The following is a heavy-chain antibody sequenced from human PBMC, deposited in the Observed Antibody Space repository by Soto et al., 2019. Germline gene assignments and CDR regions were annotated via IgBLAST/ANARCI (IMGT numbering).Heavy chain of an antibody. CDR3: ARDGSGYYLFDY. Sequence: GASVKVSCKASGYTFTSYAMHWVRQAPGQRLEWMGWINAYNGNTKYAQKIQGRVTMTTDTSTSTAYMELRSLRSDDTAVYYCARDGSGYYLFDYWGQGTLVTVSS. CDR2: INAYNGNT. CDR1: GYTFTSYA. V-gene: IGHV1-3*01. J-gene: IGHJ4*02. D-gene: IGHD5-12*01.